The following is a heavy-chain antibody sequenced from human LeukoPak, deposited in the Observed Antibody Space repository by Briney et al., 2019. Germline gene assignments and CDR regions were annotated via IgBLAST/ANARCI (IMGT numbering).Heavy chain of an antibody. CDR3: ARGYPEADYYGMDV. V-gene: IGHV1-8*01. J-gene: IGHJ6*02. CDR1: GYTFTSYD. CDR2: MNPNSGNT. D-gene: IGHD1-14*01. Sequence: ASVKVSCKAAGYTFTSYDINWVRQATGQGLEWMGWMNPNSGNTGYAQKFQGRVTMTRNTSISTAYMELSSLRFEDTAVYYCARGYPEADYYGMDVWGQGTTVTVSS.